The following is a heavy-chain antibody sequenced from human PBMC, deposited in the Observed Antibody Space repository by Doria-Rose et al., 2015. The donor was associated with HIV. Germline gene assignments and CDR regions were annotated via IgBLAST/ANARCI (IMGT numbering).Heavy chain of an antibody. CDR3: ARIKSSRWYHKYYFDF. V-gene: IGHV2-26*01. Sequence: QVQLVQSGPVLVKPTETLTLTCTVSGVSLSSPGMGVSWIRQPPGKALEWLASMFSDDARSYKTSLKSRLTISRGTSKSQVVLTMTDMDPVDTATYYCARIKSSRWYHKYYFDFWGQGTLVIVSA. CDR2: MFSDDAR. CDR1: GVSLSSPGMG. J-gene: IGHJ4*02. D-gene: IGHD6-13*01.